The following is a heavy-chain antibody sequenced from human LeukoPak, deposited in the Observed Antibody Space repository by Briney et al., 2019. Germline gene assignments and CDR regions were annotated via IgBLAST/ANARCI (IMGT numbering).Heavy chain of an antibody. V-gene: IGHV4-61*02. CDR3: ARDHYDILTGALGDWFDP. CDR2: IYTSGST. CDR1: GGSISSSSYY. D-gene: IGHD3-9*01. Sequence: SETLSLTCTVSGGSISSSSYYWGWIRQPAGKGLEWIGRIYTSGSTNSNPSLKSRVTISVDTSKNQFSLRLSSVTAADTAVYYCARDHYDILTGALGDWFDPWGQGTLVTVSP. J-gene: IGHJ5*02.